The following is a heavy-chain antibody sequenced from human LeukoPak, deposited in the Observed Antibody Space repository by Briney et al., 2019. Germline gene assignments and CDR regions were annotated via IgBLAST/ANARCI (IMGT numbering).Heavy chain of an antibody. D-gene: IGHD6-13*01. Sequence: GGSLRLSCAASGFTLSSYGMHWVRQAPGKGLEWVAVISYDGSNKYYADSVKGRFTISRDNSKNTLYLQMNSLRAEDTAVYYCAKGGVAALFDYWGQGTLVTVSS. CDR2: ISYDGSNK. J-gene: IGHJ4*02. CDR1: GFTLSSYG. V-gene: IGHV3-30*18. CDR3: AKGGVAALFDY.